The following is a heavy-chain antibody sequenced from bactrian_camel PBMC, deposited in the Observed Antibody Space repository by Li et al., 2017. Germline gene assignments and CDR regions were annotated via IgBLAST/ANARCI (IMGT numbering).Heavy chain of an antibody. Sequence: VQLVESGGGLVQPGGSLRLSCAASGFTFSNYGMTWVRQAPGKGLEWVSYINPISSGTGYADSVKGRFTISRDNAKNTAYLQLNSLKTEDMAMYYCARGDYNGAWYGIYEYTTWGQGTQVTVS. CDR2: INPISSGT. D-gene: IGHD2*01. CDR1: GFTFSNYG. V-gene: IGHV3S40*01. CDR3: ARGDYNGAWYGIYEYTT. J-gene: IGHJ6*01.